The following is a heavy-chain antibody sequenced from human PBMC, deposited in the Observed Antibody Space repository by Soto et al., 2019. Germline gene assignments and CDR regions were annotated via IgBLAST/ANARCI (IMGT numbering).Heavy chain of an antibody. D-gene: IGHD6-13*01. CDR1: GFTFSSYS. V-gene: IGHV3-21*01. CDR3: AREGYPGIAAAGHDGTLRG. CDR2: ISSSSSYI. Sequence: EVQLVESGGGLVKPGGSLRLSCAASGFTFSSYSMNWVRQAPGKGLEWVSSISSSSSYIYYADSVKGRFTISRDNAKNSLYLQMNSLRAEDTAVYYCAREGYPGIAAAGHDGTLRGWGQGTLVTVSS. J-gene: IGHJ4*02.